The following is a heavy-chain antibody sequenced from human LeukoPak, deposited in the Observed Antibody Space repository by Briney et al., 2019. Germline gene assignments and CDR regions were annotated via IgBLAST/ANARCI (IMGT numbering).Heavy chain of an antibody. V-gene: IGHV4-59*01. J-gene: IGHJ4*02. Sequence: SETLSLTCTVSGGSISSYYWSWIRQPPGKGLEWIGYIYYSGNTNYNPSLKSRVTISVDTSKSQFSLKLSSVTAADTAVYYCAREPYYYGSGSYIDCWGQGALVTVSS. D-gene: IGHD3-10*01. CDR2: IYYSGNT. CDR1: GGSISSYY. CDR3: AREPYYYGSGSYIDC.